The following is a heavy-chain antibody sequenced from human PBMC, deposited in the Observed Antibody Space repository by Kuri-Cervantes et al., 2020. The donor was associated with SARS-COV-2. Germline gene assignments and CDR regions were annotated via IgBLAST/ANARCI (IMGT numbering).Heavy chain of an antibody. J-gene: IGHJ4*02. Sequence: GESLKISCAASGFTFSSYSMNWVRQAPGKGLEWVSYISSSSSTIYYADSVKGRFTISRDNAKNSLYLQMNSLRAEDTAVYYCAKGISVEKARVGENWGQGTLVTVSS. CDR2: ISSSSSTI. D-gene: IGHD5-24*01. V-gene: IGHV3-48*01. CDR3: AKGISVEKARVGEN. CDR1: GFTFSSYS.